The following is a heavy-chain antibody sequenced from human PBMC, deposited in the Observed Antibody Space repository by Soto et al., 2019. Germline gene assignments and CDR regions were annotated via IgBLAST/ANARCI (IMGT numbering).Heavy chain of an antibody. CDR3: ARGWLDYYGSGSYYNHGMDV. Sequence: ASVKVSCKASGYTFTSYGIIWVRQAPGQGLEWMGWISAYNGNTNYAQKLQGRVTMTTDTSTSTAYMELRSLRSDDTAVYYCARGWLDYYGSGSYYNHGMDVWGQGTTVTVSS. V-gene: IGHV1-18*01. CDR2: ISAYNGNT. D-gene: IGHD3-10*01. J-gene: IGHJ6*02. CDR1: GYTFTSYG.